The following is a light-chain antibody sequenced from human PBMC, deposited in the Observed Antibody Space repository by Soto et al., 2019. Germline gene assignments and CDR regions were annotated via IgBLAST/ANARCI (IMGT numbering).Light chain of an antibody. CDR3: QQYGGSPFT. V-gene: IGKV3-20*01. CDR2: AAS. Sequence: EIVLTQSPGTLSLSPGERATLSCRASQSVSVNSLAWYQQKGGQAPRLLIYAASTRATGVPDRFSGTGSGTDFALPISRLETDDSAVYYCQQYGGSPFTFGPGTKVDSK. J-gene: IGKJ3*01. CDR1: QSVSVNS.